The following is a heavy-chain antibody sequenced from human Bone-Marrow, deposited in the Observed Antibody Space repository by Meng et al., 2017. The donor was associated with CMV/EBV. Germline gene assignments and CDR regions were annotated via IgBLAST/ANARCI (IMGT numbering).Heavy chain of an antibody. CDR2: INAYNGNT. Sequence: QGHLVQSGDEVKQAGASVKVACNASGYSLTRYYIHWVRQAPGQGLHWMEWINAYNGNTNYAQKFQGRVTMTTDTSTSTAYMELRSLRSDDTAVYYCARGGQQLVLGHFDYWGQGTLVTVSS. J-gene: IGHJ4*02. V-gene: IGHV1-18*04. D-gene: IGHD6-13*01. CDR3: ARGGQQLVLGHFDY. CDR1: GYSLTRYY.